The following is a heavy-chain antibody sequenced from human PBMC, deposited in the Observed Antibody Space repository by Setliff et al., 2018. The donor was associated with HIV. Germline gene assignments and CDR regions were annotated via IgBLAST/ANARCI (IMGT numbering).Heavy chain of an antibody. CDR2: MYDGGST. D-gene: IGHD3-22*01. CDR3: AKGSGFYDY. V-gene: IGHV3-53*01. CDR1: GFTVSSNY. Sequence: GGSLRLSCTVSGFTVSSNYMTWVRQAPGKGLEWVALMYDGGSTYYADSVKGRFTITRDISKNTLDLQMNSLRVDDTAVYYCAKGSGFYDYWGQGTLVTVSS. J-gene: IGHJ4*02.